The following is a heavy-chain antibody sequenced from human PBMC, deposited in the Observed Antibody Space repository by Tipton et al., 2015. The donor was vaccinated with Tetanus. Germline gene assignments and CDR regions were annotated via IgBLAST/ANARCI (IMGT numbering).Heavy chain of an antibody. CDR3: ARGGAVGILAGAFDI. Sequence: RSLRLSCAASGFTFRTYAMHWVRQAPGKGLEWVAFIWYDGSNKHYADSVKDRFTISRDNSENTLYLHMGSVRAEDMAVYYCARGGAVGILAGAFDIWGQGTMVTVSS. J-gene: IGHJ3*02. V-gene: IGHV3-33*01. CDR1: GFTFRTYA. D-gene: IGHD2-21*01. CDR2: IWYDGSNK.